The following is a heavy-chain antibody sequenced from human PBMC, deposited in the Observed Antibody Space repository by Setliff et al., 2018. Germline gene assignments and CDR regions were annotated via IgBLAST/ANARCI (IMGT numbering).Heavy chain of an antibody. Sequence: ASVKVSCKASGYTFTSYAMNWVRQAPGQGLGWMGWINTNTGNPTYAQGFTGRFVLSLDISVSTAYLQISSLKAEDTVVYYCARVFRRGYDYWGQGTLVTVSS. J-gene: IGHJ4*02. D-gene: IGHD5-12*01. V-gene: IGHV7-4-1*02. CDR2: INTNTGNP. CDR3: ARVFRRGYDY. CDR1: GYTFTSYA.